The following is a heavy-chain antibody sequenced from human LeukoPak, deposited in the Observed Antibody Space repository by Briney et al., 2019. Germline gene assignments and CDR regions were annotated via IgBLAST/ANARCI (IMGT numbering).Heavy chain of an antibody. D-gene: IGHD6-13*01. V-gene: IGHV4-59*01. CDR2: IYYSGST. J-gene: IGHJ4*02. Sequence: SETLSLTCTVSGGSISDYYWSWIRQPPGKGLEWIGYIYYSGSTNYNPSLKSRVTISVDTSKNQFSLKLSSVTAVDTAVYYCARDLIAAAGTGFDYWGQGTLVTVSS. CDR1: GGSISDYY. CDR3: ARDLIAAAGTGFDY.